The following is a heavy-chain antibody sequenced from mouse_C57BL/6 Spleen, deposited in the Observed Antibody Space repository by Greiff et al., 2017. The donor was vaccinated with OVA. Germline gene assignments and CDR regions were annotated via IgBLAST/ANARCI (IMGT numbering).Heavy chain of an antibody. CDR3: ARSDDSYAMDY. Sequence: QVQLQQPGAELVMPGASVKLSCKASGYTFTSYWMHWVKQRPGQGLEWIGEIDPSDSYTNYNQKFKGKSTLTVDKSSSTAYMQLSSLTSEDSAVYYGARSDDSYAMDYWGQGTSVTVSS. CDR2: IDPSDSYT. D-gene: IGHD2-3*01. V-gene: IGHV1-69*01. J-gene: IGHJ4*01. CDR1: GYTFTSYW.